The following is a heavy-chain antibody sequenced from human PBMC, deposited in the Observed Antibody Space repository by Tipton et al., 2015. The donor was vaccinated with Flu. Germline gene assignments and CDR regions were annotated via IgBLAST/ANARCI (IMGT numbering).Heavy chain of an antibody. CDR1: GFTFSDYY. CDR2: ISSSGSTI. J-gene: IGHJ6*02. CDR3: ASGREIAAREGGLSQQNSYYYGMDV. Sequence: SLRLSCAASGFTFSDYYMSWIRQAPGKGLEWVSYISSSGSTIYYADSVKGRFTISRDNAKNSLYLQMNSLRAEDTAVYYCASGREIAAREGGLSQQNSYYYGMDVWGQGTPVTVSS. V-gene: IGHV3-11*01. D-gene: IGHD6-13*01.